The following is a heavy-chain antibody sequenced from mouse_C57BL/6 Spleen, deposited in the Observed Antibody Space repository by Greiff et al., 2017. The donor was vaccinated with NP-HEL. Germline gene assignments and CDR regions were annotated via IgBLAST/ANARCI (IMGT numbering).Heavy chain of an antibody. CDR2: IDPNSGGT. D-gene: IGHD1-1*01. V-gene: IGHV1-72*01. CDR1: GYTFTSYW. J-gene: IGHJ1*03. CDR3: ARYPITTVVNWYFDV. Sequence: QVQLQQPGAELVKPGASVKLSCKASGYTFTSYWMHWVKQRPGRGLEWIGRIDPNSGGTKYNEKFKSKATLTVDKPSSTAYMQLSSLTSEDSAVYYCARYPITTVVNWYFDVWGTGTTVTVSS.